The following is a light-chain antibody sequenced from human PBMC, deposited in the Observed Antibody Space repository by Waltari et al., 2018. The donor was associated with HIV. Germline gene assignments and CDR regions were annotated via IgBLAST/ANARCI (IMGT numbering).Light chain of an antibody. J-gene: IGLJ3*02. CDR2: DDS. CDR3: CSYGGDDTFG. V-gene: IGLV2-23*01. CDR1: STNVGSYSL. Sequence: QSALTQPASVSGSLGQSITISCTGASTNVGSYSLVSWYQNRPGQAPTLIIFDDSKRPLGISSRFSGSKSGNTASRTISGLHSEDEADYYCCSYGGDDTFGFGGGTKVTAL.